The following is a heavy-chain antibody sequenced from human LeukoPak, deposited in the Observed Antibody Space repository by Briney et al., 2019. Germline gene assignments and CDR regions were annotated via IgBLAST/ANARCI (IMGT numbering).Heavy chain of an antibody. D-gene: IGHD6-19*01. CDR2: IGAAGNT. Sequence: GGSLRLSCAASGFTFSSHDMHWVRQPTGKGLEWVSVIGAAGNTYYTDSVKGQFTISRENAKNSLYLQMDNLRAEDTAVYYCARSKSYSSGWTDFDCWGQGTLVTVSS. J-gene: IGHJ4*02. CDR3: ARSKSYSSGWTDFDC. CDR1: GFTFSSHD. V-gene: IGHV3-13*01.